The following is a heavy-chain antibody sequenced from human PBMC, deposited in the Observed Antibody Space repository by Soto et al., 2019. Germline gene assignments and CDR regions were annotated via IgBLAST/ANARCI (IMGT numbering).Heavy chain of an antibody. CDR2: INAGNGNT. Sequence: QVQLVQSGAEEKKPGASVKVSCKASGYTFTSYAMHWVRQAPGQRLEWMGWINAGNGNTKYSQKFQGRVTITRDTSASTAYMELSSLRSEDTAVYYCARSIVGVTAIDYCGQGTPVTVSS. D-gene: IGHD2-21*02. CDR3: ARSIVGVTAIDY. CDR1: GYTFTSYA. V-gene: IGHV1-3*05. J-gene: IGHJ4*02.